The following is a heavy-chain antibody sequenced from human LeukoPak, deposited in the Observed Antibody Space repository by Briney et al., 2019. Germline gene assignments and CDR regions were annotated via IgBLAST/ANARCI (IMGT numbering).Heavy chain of an antibody. Sequence: SETLSLTCAVSGVSISSVGYSWNWIRQSPGKGLEWIGYIYYSGSTYSNPSLKRRFTISVDTSKNQFSLKLSSVTAADTAVYFCVRGTHDDDDSFPLALDYWGQGTLVTVSS. CDR1: GVSISSVGYS. D-gene: IGHD4-17*01. CDR2: IYYSGST. V-gene: IGHV4-30-4*07. CDR3: VRGTHDDDDSFPLALDY. J-gene: IGHJ4*02.